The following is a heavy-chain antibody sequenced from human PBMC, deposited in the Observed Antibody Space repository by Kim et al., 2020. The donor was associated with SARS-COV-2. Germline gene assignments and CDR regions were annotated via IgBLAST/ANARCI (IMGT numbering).Heavy chain of an antibody. V-gene: IGHV1-3*01. D-gene: IGHD1-1*01. CDR2: INAGNGNT. Sequence: ASVKVSCKASGYTFTSYAMHWVRQAPGQRLEWMGWINAGNGNTKYSQKFQGRVTITRDTSASTAYMELSSLRSEDTAVYYCARDTRVSVPGYLGYWGQGTLVTVSS. J-gene: IGHJ4*02. CDR1: GYTFTSYA. CDR3: ARDTRVSVPGYLGY.